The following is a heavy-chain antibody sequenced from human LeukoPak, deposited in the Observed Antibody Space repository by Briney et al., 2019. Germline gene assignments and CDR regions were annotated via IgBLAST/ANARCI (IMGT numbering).Heavy chain of an antibody. CDR2: IIYIFGTT. J-gene: IGHJ4*02. CDR3: STYMLRDNWNVHTFDS. V-gene: IGHV1-69*05. CDR1: GGIFITYT. D-gene: IGHD1-1*01. Sequence: ASENVSCRASGGIFITYTTNWVRQAPGQGLEWMGGIIYIFGTTNYAQKFQGTVTVTTDDSTSTAFMELGSLRSEDTAVYYCSTYMLRDNWNVHTFDSWGQGSLVTVSS.